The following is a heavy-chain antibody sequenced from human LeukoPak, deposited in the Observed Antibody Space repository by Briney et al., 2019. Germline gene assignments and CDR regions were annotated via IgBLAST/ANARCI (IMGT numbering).Heavy chain of an antibody. Sequence: GGSLRLSCVASGFAFSSHGMNWVRQAPGKGLEWVSGIIPSGHTTYYADSVRGRFTISRDNSRNTVYLQMNSLRAEDTAVYYCAKDDRWLQFCCWGQGTLVTVSA. CDR2: IIPSGHTT. D-gene: IGHD5-24*01. CDR3: AKDDRWLQFCC. CDR1: GFAFSSHG. V-gene: IGHV3-23*01. J-gene: IGHJ4*02.